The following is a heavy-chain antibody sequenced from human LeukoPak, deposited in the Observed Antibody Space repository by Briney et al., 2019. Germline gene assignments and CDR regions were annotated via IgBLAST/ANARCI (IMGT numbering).Heavy chain of an antibody. CDR1: GGSISSGGYY. V-gene: IGHV4-31*03. J-gene: IGHJ4*02. CDR2: IYYSGST. Sequence: SETLSLTCTVSGGSISSGGYYWSWIRQHPGKGLEWIGYIYYSGSTYYNPSLKSRVTISVDTSKNQFSLKLSSVTAADTAVYYCAKTSAPGRPYYFDYWGQGTLVTVSS. D-gene: IGHD1-14*01. CDR3: AKTSAPGRPYYFDY.